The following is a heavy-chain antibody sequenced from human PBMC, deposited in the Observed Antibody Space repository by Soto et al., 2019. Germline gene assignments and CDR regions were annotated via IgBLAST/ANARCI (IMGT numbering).Heavy chain of an antibody. J-gene: IGHJ4*02. CDR1: GGSISSSKW. D-gene: IGHD3-10*01. CDR2: IFHSGST. CDR3: ATRFDGSGSYEY. Sequence: QVQLQESGPGLVRPSGTLSLTCAVSGGSISSSKWWTWVRQPPGKGLEWIGEIFHSGSTTYIPSLKSRVTISVDKSKNQFSLELTSVTAADTAVYYCATRFDGSGSYEYWGQGTLVTVSS. V-gene: IGHV4-4*02.